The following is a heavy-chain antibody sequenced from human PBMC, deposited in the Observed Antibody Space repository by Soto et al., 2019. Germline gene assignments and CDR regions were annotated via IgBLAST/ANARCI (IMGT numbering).Heavy chain of an antibody. CDR3: ARDQQRLEGYFDWFRYYYGMDV. J-gene: IGHJ6*02. CDR2: INAGNGNT. Sequence: GASVKVSCKASGYTFTSYAMHWVRQAPGQRLEWMGWINAGNGNTKYSQKFQGRVTITRDTSASTAYMELSSLRSEDTAVYYCARDQQRLEGYFDWFRYYYGMDVWGQGTTVTVSS. V-gene: IGHV1-3*01. CDR1: GYTFTSYA. D-gene: IGHD3-9*01.